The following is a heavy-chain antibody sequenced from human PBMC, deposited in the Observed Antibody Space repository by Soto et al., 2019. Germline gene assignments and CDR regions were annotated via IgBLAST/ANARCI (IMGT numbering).Heavy chain of an antibody. Sequence: QVQLVQSGAEVKKPGASVKVSCKASGYTITSYAMHWVRQAPGQRLEWMGWINAGNGNTKYSQKFQGRVTITRDTSASTAYMELSSLRSEDTAVYYCARENPREGNWFDPWGQGTLVTVSS. CDR2: INAGNGNT. D-gene: IGHD1-26*01. V-gene: IGHV1-3*01. J-gene: IGHJ5*02. CDR3: ARENPREGNWFDP. CDR1: GYTITSYA.